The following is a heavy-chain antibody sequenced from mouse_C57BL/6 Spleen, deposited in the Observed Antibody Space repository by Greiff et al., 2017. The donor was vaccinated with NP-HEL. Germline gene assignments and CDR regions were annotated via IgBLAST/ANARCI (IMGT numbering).Heavy chain of an antibody. CDR1: GYTFTDYY. Sequence: EVQGVESGPELVKPGASVKISCKASGYTFTDYYMNWVKQSHGKSLEWIGDINPNNGGTSYNQKFKGKATLTVDKSSSTAYLELRSLTSENTAVYYCARDYYGGRERGFDYWGQGTTLTVSS. D-gene: IGHD1-1*01. J-gene: IGHJ2*01. CDR3: ARDYYGGRERGFDY. CDR2: INPNNGGT. V-gene: IGHV1-26*01.